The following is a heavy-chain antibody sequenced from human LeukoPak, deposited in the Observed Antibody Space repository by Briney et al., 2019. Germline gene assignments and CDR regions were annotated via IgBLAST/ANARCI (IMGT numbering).Heavy chain of an antibody. CDR1: GGSIISSY. CDR3: ARLGYSSSSTGYYYMDV. V-gene: IGHV4-4*07. D-gene: IGHD6-6*01. CDR2: IYTSGTT. J-gene: IGHJ6*03. Sequence: PSETLSLTCTVSGGSIISSYWSWIRQPAGKGLKWIGRIYTSGTTSYNPSLKSRVSISVDKSKNQLSLKVSSVTAADTAVYYCARLGYSSSSTGYYYMDVWGKGTTVTVSS.